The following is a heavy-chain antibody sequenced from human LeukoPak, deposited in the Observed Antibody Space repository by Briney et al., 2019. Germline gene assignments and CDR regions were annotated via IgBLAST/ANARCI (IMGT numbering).Heavy chain of an antibody. CDR3: ARGIAAAGIDY. CDR2: IYYSGST. V-gene: IGHV4-59*01. CDR1: GGSISSYY. D-gene: IGHD6-13*01. J-gene: IGHJ4*02. Sequence: SETLFLTCTVSGGSISSYYWSWIRQPPGKGLEWIGYIYYSGSTNYNPSLKSRVTISVDTSKNQFSLKLSSVTAADTAVYYCARGIAAAGIDYWGQGTLVTVSS.